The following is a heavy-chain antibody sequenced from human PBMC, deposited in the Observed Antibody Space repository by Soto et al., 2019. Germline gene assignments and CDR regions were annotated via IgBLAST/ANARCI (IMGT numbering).Heavy chain of an antibody. CDR1: GYTFTSYD. V-gene: IGHV1-8*01. D-gene: IGHD6-19*01. CDR3: ARTRFGAVAGT. J-gene: IGHJ5*02. Sequence: QVQLVQSVAEVKKPGASVKVSCKTSGYTFTSYDIHWVRQATGQGPEWMGWMNPNSGNTVYAQKFQGRITMTRNTSLSTAYMELSSLRPEDTAVYYCARTRFGAVAGTWGQGTLVTVSS. CDR2: MNPNSGNT.